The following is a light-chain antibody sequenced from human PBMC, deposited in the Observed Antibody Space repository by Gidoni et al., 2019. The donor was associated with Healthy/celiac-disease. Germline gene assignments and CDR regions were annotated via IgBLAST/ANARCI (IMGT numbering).Light chain of an antibody. CDR1: QGVSSN. CDR2: GAS. Sequence: EIVMTQSPATLHVSPGESATLSCRASQGVSSNLAWYPQKPGQAPRLLIYGASTRATGIPARFSGSGSGTEFTLTISSLQSEDFAVYYCQQYNNWPPYTFGQGTKLEIK. J-gene: IGKJ2*01. V-gene: IGKV3-15*01. CDR3: QQYNNWPPYT.